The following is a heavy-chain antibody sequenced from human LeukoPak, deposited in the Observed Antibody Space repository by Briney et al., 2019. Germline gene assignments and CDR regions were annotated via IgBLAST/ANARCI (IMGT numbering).Heavy chain of an antibody. J-gene: IGHJ4*02. CDR2: IIPIFGTA. CDR1: GGTFSSYA. Sequence: SVKVSCKASGGTFSSYAISWVRQAPEQGLEWMGGIIPIFGTANYAQKFQGRVTITADESTSTAYMELSSLRSEDTAVYYCARANGYYGSGSYHFDYWGQGTLVTVSS. V-gene: IGHV1-69*13. CDR3: ARANGYYGSGSYHFDY. D-gene: IGHD3-10*01.